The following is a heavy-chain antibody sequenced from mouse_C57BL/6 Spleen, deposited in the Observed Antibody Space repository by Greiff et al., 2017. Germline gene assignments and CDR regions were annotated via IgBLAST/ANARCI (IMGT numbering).Heavy chain of an antibody. CDR1: GFTFSDYG. D-gene: IGHD2-4*01. Sequence: EVQLVESGGGLVKPGGSLKLSCAASGFTFSDYGMHWVRQAPEKGLAWVAYLSSGSSTIYYADTVKGRFTISRDNAKNTLFLQMTSLGSEDTAMYYCARRNDYDGGAGVDYWGQGTTLTVSS. CDR3: ARRNDYDGGAGVDY. CDR2: LSSGSSTI. J-gene: IGHJ2*01. V-gene: IGHV5-17*01.